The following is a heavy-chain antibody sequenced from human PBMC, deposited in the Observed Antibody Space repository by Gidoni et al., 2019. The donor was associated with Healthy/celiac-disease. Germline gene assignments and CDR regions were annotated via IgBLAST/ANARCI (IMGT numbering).Heavy chain of an antibody. Sequence: QVQLQESGPGLVKPSETLSLTCTVSGGSISSYYWSWIRQPPGKGLEWIGYIYYSGSTNYNPSLKSRVTISVDTSKNQFSLKLSSVTAADTAVYYCARLGKGIAARRGSYDYWGQGTLVTVSS. CDR1: GGSISSYY. D-gene: IGHD6-6*01. CDR2: IYYSGST. CDR3: ARLGKGIAARRGSYDY. J-gene: IGHJ4*02. V-gene: IGHV4-59*08.